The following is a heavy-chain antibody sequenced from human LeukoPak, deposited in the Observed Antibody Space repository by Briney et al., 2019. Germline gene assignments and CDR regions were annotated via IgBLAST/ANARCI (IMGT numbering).Heavy chain of an antibody. Sequence: PGGSLRLSCAASGFTFNKYAIHCVRQAPGKGLEWVTVISYDGSYKDYPDSVKGRFTISRDNSKNTLYLQMNSLRPEDTAVYYCARGGITMVRGTHNWFDPWGQGTLVTVSS. J-gene: IGHJ5*02. V-gene: IGHV3-30*04. CDR3: ARGGITMVRGTHNWFDP. CDR1: GFTFNKYA. D-gene: IGHD3-10*01. CDR2: ISYDGSYK.